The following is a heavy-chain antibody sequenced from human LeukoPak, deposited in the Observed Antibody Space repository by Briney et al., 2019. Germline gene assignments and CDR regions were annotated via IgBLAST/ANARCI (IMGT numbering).Heavy chain of an antibody. J-gene: IGHJ4*02. Sequence: GESLKISCKGSGYSFTSYWIGWVRQMPGKGLERMGIIYPGDSDTKYSPPFQGQVTISADKSISTAYLQWSSLKASDTAMYYCARRVDFGGNYYFDYWGQGTLVTVSS. CDR3: ARRVDFGGNYYFDY. CDR1: GYSFTSYW. D-gene: IGHD4-23*01. V-gene: IGHV5-51*01. CDR2: IYPGDSDT.